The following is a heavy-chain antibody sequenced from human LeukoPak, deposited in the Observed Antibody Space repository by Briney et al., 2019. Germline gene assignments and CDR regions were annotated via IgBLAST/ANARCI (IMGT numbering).Heavy chain of an antibody. J-gene: IGHJ4*02. Sequence: SQTLSLACTVSGGSISSGSYYWSWIRQPAGKGLEWIGRIYTSGSTSYNPSLKSRVTISVDTSKNQFSLKLSSVTAADTAVYYCARSVKAIVGATIDYWGQGTLVTVSS. CDR2: IYTSGST. CDR1: GGSISSGSYY. CDR3: ARSVKAIVGATIDY. V-gene: IGHV4-61*02. D-gene: IGHD1-26*01.